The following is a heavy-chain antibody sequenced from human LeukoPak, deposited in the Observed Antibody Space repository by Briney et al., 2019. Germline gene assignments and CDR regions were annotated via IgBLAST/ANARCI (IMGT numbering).Heavy chain of an antibody. D-gene: IGHD4-23*01. Sequence: GGSLRLSCTASGFTFTNYAMSWVRQSPGKGLEWISSVGLTGGSIYYADSIKGRFTISRDNANNSVFLHMNSLRAEDTGVYYCAREYGGNSLDKWGQGVLDTVSS. CDR1: GFTFTNYA. V-gene: IGHV3-21*01. J-gene: IGHJ4*02. CDR2: VGLTGGSI. CDR3: AREYGGNSLDK.